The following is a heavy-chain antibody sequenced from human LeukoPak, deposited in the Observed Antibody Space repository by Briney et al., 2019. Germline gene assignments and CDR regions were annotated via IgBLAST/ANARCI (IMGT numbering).Heavy chain of an antibody. D-gene: IGHD1-14*01. CDR2: TKQGGSEK. V-gene: IGHV3-7*01. Sequence: PGGSLRLSCAASGITFSNYWMSWVRQAPGKGLEWVANTKQGGSEKYYVDSVKGRFTISRDNAKNSLYLQMNSLRAEDTAVYYCARSPPDRASGLFDYWGQGTLVTVSS. CDR3: ARSPPDRASGLFDY. CDR1: GITFSNYW. J-gene: IGHJ4*02.